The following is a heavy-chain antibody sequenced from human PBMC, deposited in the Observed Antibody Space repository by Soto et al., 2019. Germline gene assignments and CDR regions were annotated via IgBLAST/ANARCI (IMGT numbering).Heavy chain of an antibody. J-gene: IGHJ6*02. CDR2: INPSGGST. CDR1: GYTFTSYY. D-gene: IGHD3-3*01. CDR3: ARDQVRFLEWLWRAELYYYYGMDV. Sequence: ASVKVSCKASGYTFTSYYMHWVRQAPGQGLEWMGIINPSGGSTSYAQKFQGRVTMTRDTSTSTVYMELSSLRSEDTAVYYCARDQVRFLEWLWRAELYYYYGMDVWGQGTTVTVSS. V-gene: IGHV1-46*01.